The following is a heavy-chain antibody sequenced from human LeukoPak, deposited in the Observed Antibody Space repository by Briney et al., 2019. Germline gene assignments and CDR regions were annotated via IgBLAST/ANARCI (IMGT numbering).Heavy chain of an antibody. CDR3: ARVSSSRWYFDF. D-gene: IGHD6-13*01. V-gene: IGHV5-51*01. J-gene: IGHJ4*02. CDR1: GYSFTTYW. Sequence: GEPLKISCKVSGYSFTTYWIGWVRQVPGKGLEWMAIIFPGDSDTRYSPSFQGQVTISADTAYLQWGSLEASDTAMYYCARVSSSRWYFDFWGQGTLVTVSS. CDR2: IFPGDSDT.